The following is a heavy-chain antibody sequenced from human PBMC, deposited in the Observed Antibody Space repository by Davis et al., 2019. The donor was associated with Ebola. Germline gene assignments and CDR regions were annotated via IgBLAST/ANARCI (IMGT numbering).Heavy chain of an antibody. V-gene: IGHV3-30-3*01. CDR2: ISYDGSNK. Sequence: GGSLRLSCAASGFIFSSYAMHWVRQAPGKGLEWVAVISYDGSNKYYADSVKGRFTISRDNSKNTLYLQMNSLRAEDTAVYYCARDGEGYSSSRYGMDVWGKGTTVTVSS. J-gene: IGHJ6*04. CDR3: ARDGEGYSSSRYGMDV. CDR1: GFIFSSYA. D-gene: IGHD6-13*01.